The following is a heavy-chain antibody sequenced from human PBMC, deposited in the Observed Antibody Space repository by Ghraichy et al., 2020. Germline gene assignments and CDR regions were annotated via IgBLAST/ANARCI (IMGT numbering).Heavy chain of an antibody. D-gene: IGHD3-22*01. CDR2: SGSGGST. Sequence: SGSGGSTYYADSVKGRFTISRDNSKNTLYLQMNSLRAEDTAVYYCAKDLIGGDSSGYHTTGFD. CDR3: AKDLIGGDSSGYHTTGFD. V-gene: IGHV3-23*01. J-gene: IGHJ4*01.